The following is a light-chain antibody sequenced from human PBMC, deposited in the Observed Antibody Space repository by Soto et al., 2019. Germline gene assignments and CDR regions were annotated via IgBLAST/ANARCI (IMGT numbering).Light chain of an antibody. CDR2: KAS. J-gene: IGKJ1*01. Sequence: DIQMTQSPSTLSVSVGDRVTITCRASQGIGDWLAWFQQKPGKAPKLLIYKASNLESGVPSTFSGSASGTEFTLTISSLQPDDSASYYCQHYYDHSWTFGQGTKVEIK. CDR3: QHYYDHSWT. V-gene: IGKV1-5*03. CDR1: QGIGDW.